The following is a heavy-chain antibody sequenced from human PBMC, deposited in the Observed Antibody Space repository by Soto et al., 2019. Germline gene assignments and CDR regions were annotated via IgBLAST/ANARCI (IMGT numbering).Heavy chain of an antibody. CDR2: ISTYSGDT. V-gene: IGHV1-18*01. J-gene: IGHJ5*02. Sequence: QVHLVQSGVEVKTPGASVKVSCQASGYTFFTYDISWVRQAPGQGLEWMGWISTYSGDTKYAQKFQGRVTMTTDTSTTTAYLEVRRLRSDDTAVYYCARHHGPTTSENGFYPWGQGTLVTVSS. D-gene: IGHD5-12*01. CDR1: GYTFFTYD. CDR3: ARHHGPTTSENGFYP.